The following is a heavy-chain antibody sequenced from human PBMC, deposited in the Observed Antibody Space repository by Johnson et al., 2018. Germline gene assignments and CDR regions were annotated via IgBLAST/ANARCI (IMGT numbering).Heavy chain of an antibody. Sequence: VQLQESGGGFVQPGGSLKLSCAASGFTFDDYAMHWVRQAPGKGLEWVSGISWNSGSIGYADSVKGRFTISRDNAKNSLFLQMNSLRAEDTALYYSARGMVPPSGSYYERRPGDAFDIWGQGTMVTVSS. J-gene: IGHJ3*02. CDR3: ARGMVPPSGSYYERRPGDAFDI. D-gene: IGHD1-26*01. CDR2: ISWNSGSI. V-gene: IGHV3-9*01. CDR1: GFTFDDYA.